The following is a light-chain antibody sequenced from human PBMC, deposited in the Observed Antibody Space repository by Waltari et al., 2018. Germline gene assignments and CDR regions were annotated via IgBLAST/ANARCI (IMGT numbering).Light chain of an antibody. J-gene: IGKJ1*01. Sequence: DIVVTQSPLSLPVPPGEPASIACRSSQSLLHGNGNHYLDWYLLKAGQSPQLLIYLGSNRASGVPDRFSGSGSGTDFTLRISRVEAEDVGVYYCMQSLQTLWTFGPGTKVEIK. V-gene: IGKV2-28*01. CDR2: LGS. CDR3: MQSLQTLWT. CDR1: QSLLHGNGNHY.